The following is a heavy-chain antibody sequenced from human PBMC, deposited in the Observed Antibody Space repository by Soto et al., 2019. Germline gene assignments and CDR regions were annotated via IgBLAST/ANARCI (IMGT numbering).Heavy chain of an antibody. CDR3: ARDLDGSGSYYTDY. J-gene: IGHJ4*02. CDR2: ISAYKGDT. V-gene: IGHV1-18*01. D-gene: IGHD3-10*01. CDR1: GYTFTNYG. Sequence: ASVKVSCKASGYTFTNYGISWVRQAPGQGLEWMGWISAYKGDTNYAQNLRGRITMTTDTSTNTAYMELRSLRDDDTAMYYCARDLDGSGSYYTDYWGPGTLVTVSS.